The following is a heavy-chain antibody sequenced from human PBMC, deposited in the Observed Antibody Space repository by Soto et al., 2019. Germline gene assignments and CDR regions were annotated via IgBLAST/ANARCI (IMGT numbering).Heavy chain of an antibody. D-gene: IGHD6-6*01. CDR2: INPNSGGT. J-gene: IGHJ4*02. CDR1: GYTFTDYY. Sequence: ASVKVSCKASGYTFTDYYVHWVRQAPGQGLEWMGWINPNSGGTKSAQRFQGRVALTWDTSTSTVYMELSGLRSDDTAVYYCARAPYSSSSFFFDYWGQGTPVTVSS. CDR3: ARAPYSSSSFFFDY. V-gene: IGHV1-2*02.